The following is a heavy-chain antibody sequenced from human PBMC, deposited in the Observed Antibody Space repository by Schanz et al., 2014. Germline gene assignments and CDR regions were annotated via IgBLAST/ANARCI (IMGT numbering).Heavy chain of an antibody. D-gene: IGHD3-3*01. Sequence: QVQAVQSGAEVKKPGASVKVSCKASGYTFTSYSMHWVRQAPGRRLEWMGWINTASGNTRYSEAFQGRLTMTTDTSTSTAYMELRSLRSDDTAVYYCARGFDFWDRWGQGTLVTVSS. V-gene: IGHV1-18*04. J-gene: IGHJ4*02. CDR1: GYTFTSYS. CDR2: INTASGNT. CDR3: ARGFDFWDR.